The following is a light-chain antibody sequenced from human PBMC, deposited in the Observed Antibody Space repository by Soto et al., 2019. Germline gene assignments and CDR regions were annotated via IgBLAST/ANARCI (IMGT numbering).Light chain of an antibody. CDR2: GTS. CDR3: HQYGSSPLPCGSPLP. CDR1: QSVSGNY. V-gene: IGKV3-20*01. J-gene: IGKJ4*01. Sequence: ENVLTQSPGTLSLSPGERATLSCRASQSVSGNYLAWYQHKPGQAPRLLIYGTSSRATGIADRFSGSGSGTDFTLTISRLEPEDFAVYYCHQYGSSPLPCGSPLPFGGGTKVEIK.